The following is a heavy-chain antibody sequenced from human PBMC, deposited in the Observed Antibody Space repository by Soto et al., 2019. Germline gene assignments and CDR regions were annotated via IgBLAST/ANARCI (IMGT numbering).Heavy chain of an antibody. CDR3: AQDGSCSGGSCYRHFAF. CDR1: GFSFSTYA. J-gene: IGHJ4*02. CDR2: ISGSGGSI. D-gene: IGHD2-15*01. V-gene: IGHV3-23*01. Sequence: EVQLLESGGGLVQPGGSLTLSCAASGFSFSTYAMSWVRQAPGKGLEWVSTISGSGGSIFYADSVKDRFTISRNNSKDLVYLQMSSLRPEDTATYYCAQDGSCSGGSCYRHFAFWGQGALVTVPS.